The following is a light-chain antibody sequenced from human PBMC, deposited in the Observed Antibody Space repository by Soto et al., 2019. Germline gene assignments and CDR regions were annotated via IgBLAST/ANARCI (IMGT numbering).Light chain of an antibody. J-gene: IGKJ1*01. Sequence: EIVLTQYPGTLSLSPGQRATLSCRASQSVSSSYLAWYQQKPCQAPWLLIYGASSRATGIPDKFSGRGSGTDFTLSISRLQPEDFAVYYCQQYGSTPRTFDQGTQVEI. CDR2: GAS. CDR3: QQYGSTPRT. CDR1: QSVSSSY. V-gene: IGKV3-20*01.